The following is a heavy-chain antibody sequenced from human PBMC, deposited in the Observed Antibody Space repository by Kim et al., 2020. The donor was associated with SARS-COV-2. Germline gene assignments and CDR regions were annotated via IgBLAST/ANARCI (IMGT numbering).Heavy chain of an antibody. CDR3: ARETTVTTYKPTLYYYYYGMDV. CDR2: ISSSGSTI. D-gene: IGHD4-17*01. CDR1: GFTFSSYE. J-gene: IGHJ6*02. V-gene: IGHV3-48*03. Sequence: GGSLRLSCAASGFTFSSYEMNWVRQAPGKGLEWVSYISSSGSTIYYADSVKGRFTISRDNAKNSLYLQMNSLRAEDTAVYYCARETTVTTYKPTLYYYYYGMDVWGQGTTVTVSS.